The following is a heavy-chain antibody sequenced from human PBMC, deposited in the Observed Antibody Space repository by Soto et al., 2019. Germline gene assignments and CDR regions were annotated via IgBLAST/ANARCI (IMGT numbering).Heavy chain of an antibody. V-gene: IGHV4-39*01. CDR2: FHYSGRT. Sequence: SETLSLTCSVSGGSISNGPYSWGWIRQPPGKGLEWIGTFHYSGRTFYSPSLESRVTISVDTSKNQFSLNVSSATAADTAMYYCARYKRMIADFWGQGILVPVSS. CDR1: GGSISNGPYS. J-gene: IGHJ4*02. CDR3: ARYKRMIADF. D-gene: IGHD3-22*01.